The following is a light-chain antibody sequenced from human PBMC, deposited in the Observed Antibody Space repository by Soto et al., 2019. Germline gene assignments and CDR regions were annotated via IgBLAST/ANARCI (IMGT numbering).Light chain of an antibody. V-gene: IGKV1-5*01. CDR2: DAS. CDR3: QQYHSFST. Sequence: DIQMTQSPSTLSASVGDRVTITCRASQSISTWLAWYQKQPGKARKLLIYDASRLKSGVPSRFSGSGCGKEFTLAISSLQPDDFGIYYCQQYHSFSTFGQGTKV. CDR1: QSISTW. J-gene: IGKJ1*01.